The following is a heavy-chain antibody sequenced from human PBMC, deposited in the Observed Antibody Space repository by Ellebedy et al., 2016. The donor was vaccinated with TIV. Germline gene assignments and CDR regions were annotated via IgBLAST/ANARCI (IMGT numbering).Heavy chain of an antibody. D-gene: IGHD2/OR15-2a*01. CDR3: TSFTTGKNK. Sequence: GESLKISXAASGFTFSDYGMHWVRQAPGKGLEWVAVISHDGTKKFYADSVKGRFTISRENSKNTLFMQMSSLRAEDTATYYCTSFTTGKNKWGQGTLVTVSS. CDR2: ISHDGTKK. CDR1: GFTFSDYG. V-gene: IGHV3-30*03. J-gene: IGHJ1*01.